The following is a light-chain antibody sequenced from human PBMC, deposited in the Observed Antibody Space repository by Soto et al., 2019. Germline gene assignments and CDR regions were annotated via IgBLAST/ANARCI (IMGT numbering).Light chain of an antibody. Sequence: QSALTQPASVSRSPGQSITISCTGTSSDVGGYNYVSWYQQHPGKAPKLMIYDVSNRPSGVSNRFSGSKSGNTASLTISGLQAEDEADYYCSSYTSSSRGVFGGGTKLTVL. CDR2: DVS. J-gene: IGLJ2*01. CDR1: SSDVGGYNY. CDR3: SSYTSSSRGV. V-gene: IGLV2-14*01.